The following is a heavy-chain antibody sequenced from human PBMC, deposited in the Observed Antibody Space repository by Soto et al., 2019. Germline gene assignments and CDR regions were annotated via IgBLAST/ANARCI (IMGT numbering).Heavy chain of an antibody. CDR1: GYTFTSYG. CDR2: ISAYNGNT. V-gene: IGHV1-18*01. D-gene: IGHD5-12*01. CDR3: AREVGGYGAEYFQH. J-gene: IGHJ1*01. Sequence: ASVKVSCKASGYTFTSYGISWVRQAPGQGLEWMGWISAYNGNTNYAQKLQGRVTMTTDTSTSTAYMELRSLRSDDTAVYYCAREVGGYGAEYFQHWGQGTLVTVSS.